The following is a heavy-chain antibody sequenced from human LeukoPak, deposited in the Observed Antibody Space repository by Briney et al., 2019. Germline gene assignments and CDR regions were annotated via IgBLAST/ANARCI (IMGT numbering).Heavy chain of an antibody. D-gene: IGHD3-22*01. CDR1: GYTFTSYY. J-gene: IGHJ3*02. Sequence: GASVKVSCKASGYTFTSYYMHWVRQAPGQGLEWMGIINPSGGSTNYAQKFQGRVTITADESTSTAYMELSSLRSEDTAVYYCARDVYYDSSGNDAFDIWGQGTMVTVSS. V-gene: IGHV1-46*01. CDR3: ARDVYYDSSGNDAFDI. CDR2: INPSGGST.